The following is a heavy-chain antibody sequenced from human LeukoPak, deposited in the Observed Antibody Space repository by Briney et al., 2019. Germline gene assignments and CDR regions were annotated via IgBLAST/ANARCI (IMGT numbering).Heavy chain of an antibody. CDR2: ISGSGGST. CDR3: AKVGSTARYSSWNGYYYYGMDV. Sequence: PGGSLRLSCAASGFTFSSYAMSWVRQAPGKGLEWVSAISGSGGSTYYADSVKGRFTISRDNSKNTLYLQMNSLRAEDTAVYYCAKVGSTARYSSWNGYYYYGMDVWGQGTTVTVSS. V-gene: IGHV3-23*01. J-gene: IGHJ6*02. CDR1: GFTFSSYA. D-gene: IGHD6-13*01.